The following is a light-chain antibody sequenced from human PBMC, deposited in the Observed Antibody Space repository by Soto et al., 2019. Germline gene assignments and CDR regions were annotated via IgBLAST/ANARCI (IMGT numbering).Light chain of an antibody. CDR1: QSVSSY. J-gene: IGKJ3*01. CDR2: DAF. V-gene: IGKV3-11*01. Sequence: EIVLTQSPATLSLSPGERATLSCRASQSVSSYLAWYQQKPGQAPRLLIYDAFNRATGIPARFSGSGSGTDFTLTISSLEPEDFAVYYCQQRSSWPFTFGPGTKVYI. CDR3: QQRSSWPFT.